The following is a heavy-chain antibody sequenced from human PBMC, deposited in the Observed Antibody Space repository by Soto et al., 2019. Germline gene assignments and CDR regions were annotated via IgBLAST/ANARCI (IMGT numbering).Heavy chain of an antibody. Sequence: EVHLLESGGDLVQPGGSLRLSCTASGLTFSTYAMSWVRQAPGKGLEWVSAIGGSGTGGRTYYADSVKGRFTISRDNSKNTVYRQMNSLRADDTAVYYGAKSPGGLDGYNSDYYGMDVWGQGTTVNVSS. CDR1: GLTFSTYA. J-gene: IGHJ6*02. CDR3: AKSPGGLDGYNSDYYGMDV. D-gene: IGHD5-12*01. CDR2: IGGSGTGGRT. V-gene: IGHV3-23*01.